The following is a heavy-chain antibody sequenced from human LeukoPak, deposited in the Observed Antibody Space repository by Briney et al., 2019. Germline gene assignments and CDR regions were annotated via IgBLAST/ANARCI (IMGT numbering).Heavy chain of an antibody. Sequence: GGSLRPSCAASGFTFSKYWMLWVRHAPGKGLERVSRINTDGTVTTYADSVKGRFNFSRDNADNTMFLQMNSVTDEDTAVYYCATKQWLAPPPDSWGQGTPVTVSS. D-gene: IGHD6-19*01. CDR1: GFTFSKYW. CDR3: ATKQWLAPPPDS. J-gene: IGHJ4*02. CDR2: INTDGTVT. V-gene: IGHV3-74*01.